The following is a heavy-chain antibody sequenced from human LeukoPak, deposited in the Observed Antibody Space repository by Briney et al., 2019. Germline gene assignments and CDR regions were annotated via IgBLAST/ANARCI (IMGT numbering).Heavy chain of an antibody. J-gene: IGHJ5*02. CDR1: GGSISSADYY. D-gene: IGHD2-2*01. CDR2: IHYTGST. V-gene: IGHV4-39*01. CDR3: ARSCGSTSCSDGDWFDP. Sequence: SETLSLTCTVSGGSISSADYYWGWIRQPPAKGLEWIASIHYTGSTYFNPSLRSRVTISVDTSESQFSLKLSSVTAADTAVYYCARSCGSTSCSDGDWFDPWGQGTLVTVSS.